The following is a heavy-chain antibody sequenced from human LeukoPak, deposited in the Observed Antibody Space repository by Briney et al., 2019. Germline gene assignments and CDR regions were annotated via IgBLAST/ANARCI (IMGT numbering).Heavy chain of an antibody. CDR3: ARSTWLLDK. D-gene: IGHD3-22*01. V-gene: IGHV4-39*07. CDR1: GGSISSSRHY. Sequence: PSETLSLTCTVSGGSISSSRHYWAWIRQPPGKGLEWIGTIYYSGSTFYSPSLKSRVTISVDTSKNQFSLKLSSVTAADTAVYYCARSTWLLDKWGQGTLVTVSS. CDR2: IYYSGST. J-gene: IGHJ4*02.